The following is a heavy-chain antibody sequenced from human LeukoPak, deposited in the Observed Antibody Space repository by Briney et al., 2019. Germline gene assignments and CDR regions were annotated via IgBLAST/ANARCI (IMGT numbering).Heavy chain of an antibody. Sequence: SETLSLTCTVSGGSISSSSYYWGWIRQPPGKWLEWIGSIYYSGSTYYNPSLKSRVTISVDTSKNQFSLKLSSVTAADTAVYYCATLLYYDFWSGYHRDYWGQGTLVTVSS. CDR1: GGSISSSSYY. V-gene: IGHV4-39*01. CDR2: IYYSGST. D-gene: IGHD3-3*01. CDR3: ATLLYYDFWSGYHRDY. J-gene: IGHJ4*02.